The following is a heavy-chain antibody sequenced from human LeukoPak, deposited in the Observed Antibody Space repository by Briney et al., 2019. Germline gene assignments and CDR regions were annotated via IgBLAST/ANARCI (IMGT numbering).Heavy chain of an antibody. CDR1: GFTFSSYA. Sequence: GGSLRLSCAASGFTFSSYAMSWVRQAPGKGLEWVSTISGSGTTTYYADSVKGRFTVSRDNSKNTLYLQMNSLRAEDTAVYYCTKRPVVVVTTPYFDYWGQGTLVTVSS. CDR2: ISGSGTTT. J-gene: IGHJ4*02. V-gene: IGHV3-23*01. CDR3: TKRPVVVVTTPYFDY. D-gene: IGHD3-22*01.